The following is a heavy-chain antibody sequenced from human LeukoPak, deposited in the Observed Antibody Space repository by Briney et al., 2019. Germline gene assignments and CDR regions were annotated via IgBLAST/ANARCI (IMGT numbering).Heavy chain of an antibody. J-gene: IGHJ4*02. Sequence: MPSETLSLTCSVSDGSIASSTHLWGWIRQTPGEGLEWIGSVFFQNTYYNPSLQSRVSISVDTSKSQFSLDLRSVTGADTALYYCARHRGSTGFFDFWGRGIVVTVSS. CDR2: VFFQNT. CDR3: ARHRGSTGFFDF. V-gene: IGHV4-39*01. CDR1: DGSIASSTHL. D-gene: IGHD1-26*01.